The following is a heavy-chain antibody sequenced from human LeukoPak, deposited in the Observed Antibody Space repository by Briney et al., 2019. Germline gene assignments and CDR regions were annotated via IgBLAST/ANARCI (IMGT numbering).Heavy chain of an antibody. D-gene: IGHD5-18*01. J-gene: IGHJ4*02. CDR3: ARHETAGPNGGLIQLWPDY. CDR2: IYYSGST. Sequence: PSETLSLTCTVSGGSISSSSYYWGWIRQPPGKGLEWIGSIYYSGSTYYNPSLKSRVTISVDTSENQFSLKLSSVTAADTAVYYCARHETAGPNGGLIQLWPDYWGQGTLVTVSS. V-gene: IGHV4-39*01. CDR1: GGSISSSSYY.